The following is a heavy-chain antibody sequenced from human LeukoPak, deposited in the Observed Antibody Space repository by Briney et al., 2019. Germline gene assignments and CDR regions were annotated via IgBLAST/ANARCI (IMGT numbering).Heavy chain of an antibody. Sequence: ASVKVSCKASGFTFTSYGFSWVRQAPGQGFEWMGWIGGYSGNTNSAQKLQGRVTMTTDTSTSTVYMELRSLRSDDTAVYYCARNGRGGSGSYFDYWGQGTLVTVSS. CDR1: GFTFTSYG. J-gene: IGHJ4*02. D-gene: IGHD3-10*01. V-gene: IGHV1-18*01. CDR2: IGGYSGNT. CDR3: ARNGRGGSGSYFDY.